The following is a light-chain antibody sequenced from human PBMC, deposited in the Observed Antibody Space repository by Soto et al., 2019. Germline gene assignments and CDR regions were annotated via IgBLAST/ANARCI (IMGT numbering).Light chain of an antibody. J-gene: IGLJ3*02. V-gene: IGLV1-47*02. CDR1: SXXIGNNY. CDR3: AAWDDSLSGWV. Sequence: QSVLTQPPSASGTPGQRVTISCSGXSXXIGNNYVYWYQQVPGTAPKLLIYCNNQRPSGVPERFSGSKSGTSASLAIGGLRSEDEADYYCAAWDDSLSGWVFGGGTKLTVL. CDR2: CNN.